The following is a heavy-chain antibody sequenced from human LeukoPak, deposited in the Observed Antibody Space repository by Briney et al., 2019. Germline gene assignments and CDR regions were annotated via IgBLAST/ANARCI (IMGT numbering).Heavy chain of an antibody. CDR2: INSDGSST. CDR1: GFTFSSYG. Sequence: GGSLRLSCAASGFTFSSYGMHWVRQAPGKGLEWVSRINSDGSSTSYADSVKGRFTISRDNAKNTLYLQMNSLRAEDTAVYYCARELVPAYYYGMDVWGKGTTVTVSS. V-gene: IGHV3-74*01. CDR3: ARELVPAYYYGMDV. J-gene: IGHJ6*04.